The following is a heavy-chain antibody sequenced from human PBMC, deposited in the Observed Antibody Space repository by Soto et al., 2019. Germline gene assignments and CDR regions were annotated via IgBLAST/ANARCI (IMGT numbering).Heavy chain of an antibody. J-gene: IGHJ4*02. CDR3: ARDGSSVVGMTIYQFDY. CDR2: ISYDGSNK. D-gene: IGHD3-22*01. V-gene: IGHV3-30-3*01. CDR1: GFTFSSYA. Sequence: GGSLRLSCAASGFTFSSYAVHWVRQAPGKRLEWVAVISYDGSNKYYADSVKGRFTISRDNSKNTLYLQINSLRTEDTAVYYCARDGSSVVGMTIYQFDYWGQGTLVTVSS.